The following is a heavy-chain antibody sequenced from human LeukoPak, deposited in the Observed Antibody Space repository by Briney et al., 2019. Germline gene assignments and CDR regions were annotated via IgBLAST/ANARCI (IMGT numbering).Heavy chain of an antibody. D-gene: IGHD5-18*01. CDR1: GFTFSRYW. J-gene: IGHJ4*02. CDR2: INGDGRST. Sequence: PGGSLRLSCAASGFTFSRYWMHWVRHAPGKGLVWVSRINGDGRSTSYADSVKGRFTISRDNAKNTLYLQMNSLRAEDTAVYYCARELRDQYSYGPFDYWGQGTLVTVSS. V-gene: IGHV3-74*01. CDR3: ARELRDQYSYGPFDY.